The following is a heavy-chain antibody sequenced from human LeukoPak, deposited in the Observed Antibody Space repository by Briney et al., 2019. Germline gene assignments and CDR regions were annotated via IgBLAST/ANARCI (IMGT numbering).Heavy chain of an antibody. D-gene: IGHD3-22*01. Sequence: PGGSLRLSCAVSGFTFSNAWTSWVRQAPGKGLEWVGRIKRKINGGTTDYAAPVKGRFTISRDDSKNTLYLQMNSLKTEDTAVYYCATVSENYESSGFRGGSVGYWGQGTLVTVSS. J-gene: IGHJ4*02. V-gene: IGHV3-15*01. CDR2: IKRKINGGTT. CDR3: ATVSENYESSGFRGGSVGY. CDR1: GFTFSNAW.